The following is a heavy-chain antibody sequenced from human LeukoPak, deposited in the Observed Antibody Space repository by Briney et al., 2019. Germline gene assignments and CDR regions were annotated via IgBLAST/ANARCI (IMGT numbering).Heavy chain of an antibody. CDR1: GGSFSSYY. CDR2: IYYSGST. Sequence: SSETLSLTCAVYGGSFSSYYWSWIRQPPGKGLEWIGYIYYSGSTNYNPSLKSRVTISVDTSKNQFSLKLSSVTAADTAVYYCASSQASRFTYYYDSSGYGPVGNWFDPWGQGTLVTVSS. V-gene: IGHV4-59*01. D-gene: IGHD3-22*01. CDR3: ASSQASRFTYYYDSSGYGPVGNWFDP. J-gene: IGHJ5*02.